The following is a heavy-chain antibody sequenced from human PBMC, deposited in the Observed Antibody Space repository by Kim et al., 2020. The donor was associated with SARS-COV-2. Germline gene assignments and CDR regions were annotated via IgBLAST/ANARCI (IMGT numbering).Heavy chain of an antibody. D-gene: IGHD6-19*01. J-gene: IGHJ3*02. CDR3: ARGIAVAGLAFDI. Sequence: SADPWKVRFTISRDNAKSSLYLEMNSLRAEDTAVYYCARGIAVAGLAFDIWGPGTMVTVSS. V-gene: IGHV3-21*01.